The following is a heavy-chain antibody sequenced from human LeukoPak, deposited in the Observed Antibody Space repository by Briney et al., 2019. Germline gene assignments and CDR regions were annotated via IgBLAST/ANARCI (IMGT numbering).Heavy chain of an antibody. V-gene: IGHV3-21*01. CDR1: GFTFSSYS. D-gene: IGHD5-12*01. J-gene: IGHJ4*02. Sequence: GGSLRLSCAASGFTFSSYSMNWVRQAPGKGLEWVSSISSNSSYIYYADSVKGRFTISRDNAKNSLYLQMNSLRAEDTAVYYCARVRYSGYDYHNWGQGTLVTVSS. CDR2: ISSNSSYI. CDR3: ARVRYSGYDYHN.